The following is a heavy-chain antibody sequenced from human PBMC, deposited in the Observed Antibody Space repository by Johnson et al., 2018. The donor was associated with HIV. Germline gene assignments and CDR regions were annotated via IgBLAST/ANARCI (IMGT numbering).Heavy chain of an antibody. CDR2: ISGGST. V-gene: IGHV3-38-3*01. Sequence: VQLVESRGVLVQPGGSLRLSCAASGFTVSSNEMSWVRQAPGKGLEWVSSISGGSTYYADSRKGRFTISRDNSKNSLYLQMNSLRAEDTAVYYCAKGRGDYNIDAFDISGQGTMVTVSS. CDR3: AKGRGDYNIDAFDI. D-gene: IGHD4-17*01. J-gene: IGHJ3*02. CDR1: GFTVSSNE.